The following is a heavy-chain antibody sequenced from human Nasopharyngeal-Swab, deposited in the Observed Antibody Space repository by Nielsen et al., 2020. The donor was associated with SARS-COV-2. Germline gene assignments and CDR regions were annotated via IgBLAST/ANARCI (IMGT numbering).Heavy chain of an antibody. V-gene: IGHV3-74*01. CDR1: GFTFSSYA. Sequence: GESLKISCAASGFTFSSYAMHWVRQAPGKGLVWVSRINSDGSSTSYADSVKGRFTISRDNAKNTLYLQMNSLRAEDTAVYYCAREGKGAFDIWGQGTMVTVSS. J-gene: IGHJ3*02. CDR3: AREGKGAFDI. CDR2: INSDGSST.